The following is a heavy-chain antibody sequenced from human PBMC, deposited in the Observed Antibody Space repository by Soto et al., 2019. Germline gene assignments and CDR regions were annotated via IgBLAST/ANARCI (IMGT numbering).Heavy chain of an antibody. V-gene: IGHV4-61*01. CDR3: ATWSIAARTFDY. D-gene: IGHD6-6*01. J-gene: IGHJ4*02. CDR2: IYYSGST. Sequence: PSETLSLTCTVSGGSVRSGSYYWSWIRQPPGKGLEWIGYIYYSGSTNYNPSLKSRVTISVDTSKNQFSLKLSSVTAADTAVYYCATWSIAARTFDYWGQGTLVTVSS. CDR1: GGSVRSGSYY.